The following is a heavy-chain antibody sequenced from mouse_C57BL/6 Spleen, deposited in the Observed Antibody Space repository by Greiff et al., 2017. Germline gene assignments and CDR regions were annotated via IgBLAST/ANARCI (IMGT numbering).Heavy chain of an antibody. Sequence: EVQLVESGGGLVQPKGSLKLSCAASGFSFNTYAMNWVRQAPGKGLEWVARIRSKSNNYATYYADSVKDRFTISRDDSESMLYLQMNNLKTEDTAMYYCVRHAPGYDPYAMDYWGQGTSVTVSS. J-gene: IGHJ4*01. CDR3: VRHAPGYDPYAMDY. V-gene: IGHV10-1*01. CDR2: IRSKSNNYAT. CDR1: GFSFNTYA. D-gene: IGHD2-2*01.